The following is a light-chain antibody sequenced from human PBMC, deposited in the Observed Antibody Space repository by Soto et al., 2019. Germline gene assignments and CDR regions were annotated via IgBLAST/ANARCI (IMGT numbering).Light chain of an antibody. V-gene: IGLV2-11*01. CDR3: CSYAGSNTFVI. J-gene: IGLJ2*01. CDR2: DVN. Sequence: QSALTQPRSVSGSPGQSVTISCTATSSDIGGFNYVSWYQHYPGKAPKLMIYDVNKRPSGVPDRFFGSKSGNTASLTISGLQAEDEADYYCCSYAGSNTFVIFGGGTKVTVL. CDR1: SSDIGGFNY.